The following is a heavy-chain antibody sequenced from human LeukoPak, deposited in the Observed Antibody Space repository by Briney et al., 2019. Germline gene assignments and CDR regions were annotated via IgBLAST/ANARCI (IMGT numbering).Heavy chain of an antibody. CDR2: INEDGSEI. D-gene: IGHD6-6*01. CDR3: AVEYSSSAGVFDY. J-gene: IGHJ4*02. CDR1: GFTFSRSW. V-gene: IGHV3-7*01. Sequence: GGSLRLSCAASGFTFSRSWMTWVRQAPGKGLEWVASINEDGSEIHYVDSVKGRFTISRDNAKDSLYLQMNSLTAEDTAVYYCAVEYSSSAGVFDYWGQGTLVTVSS.